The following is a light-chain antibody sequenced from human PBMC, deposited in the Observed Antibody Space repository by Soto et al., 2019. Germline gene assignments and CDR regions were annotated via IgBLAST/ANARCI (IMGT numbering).Light chain of an antibody. J-gene: IGKJ2*01. CDR2: TAS. CDR1: QSISTY. CDR3: QQSYTSPYT. V-gene: IGKV1-39*01. Sequence: DIQMTQSPSCLSASVGDRVTIMCRASQSISTYLNWYQQKPGKAPKFLIYTASSLESGVPSRFSGSGSGTDFTLTISSLQPEDCATYYCQQSYTSPYTFGQGTKLQIK.